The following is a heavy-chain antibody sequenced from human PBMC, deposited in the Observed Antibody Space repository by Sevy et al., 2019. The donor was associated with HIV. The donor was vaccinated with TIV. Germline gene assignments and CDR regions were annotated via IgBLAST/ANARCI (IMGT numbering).Heavy chain of an antibody. CDR2: TYYRSKWYN. V-gene: IGHV6-1*01. Sequence: KQSQTLSLTCAISGDSVASNSAAWNWIRQSPSRGLEWLGRTYYRSKWYNDYAVSVKSRITINPGTSKNQFSRQLNSVTPEDTAVYYCAKGGYSRGGGYYYYMDVWGKGATVTVSS. CDR1: GDSVASNSAA. CDR3: AKGGYSRGGGYYYYMDV. D-gene: IGHD6-13*01. J-gene: IGHJ6*03.